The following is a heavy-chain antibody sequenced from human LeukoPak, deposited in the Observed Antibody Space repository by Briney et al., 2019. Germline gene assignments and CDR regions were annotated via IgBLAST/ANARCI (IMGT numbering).Heavy chain of an antibody. CDR1: VFTFSSYS. Sequence: GGSLRLSCAASVFTFSSYSMTWVRQAPWKGLEWVSSISGSDGSTYYADSVKGRFTISRDNSKNTLYLQMDSLRAEDTAVYYCAYMRGLYYGIDYWGQGTLVTVSS. CDR3: AYMRGLYYGIDY. V-gene: IGHV3-23*01. D-gene: IGHD3-10*01. CDR2: ISGSDGST. J-gene: IGHJ4*02.